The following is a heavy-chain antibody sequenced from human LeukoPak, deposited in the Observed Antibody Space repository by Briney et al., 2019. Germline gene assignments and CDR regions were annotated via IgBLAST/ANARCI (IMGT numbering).Heavy chain of an antibody. Sequence: VASVKVSCKASGYTFTSYDINWVRQATGQGLEWMGWMNPNSGNTGYAQKFQGRVTMARNTSINTAYMELSSLRFEDTAVYYCARDRRLYSSSTFDPWGQGTLVTVSS. J-gene: IGHJ5*02. CDR3: ARDRRLYSSSTFDP. V-gene: IGHV1-8*01. D-gene: IGHD6-13*01. CDR2: MNPNSGNT. CDR1: GYTFTSYD.